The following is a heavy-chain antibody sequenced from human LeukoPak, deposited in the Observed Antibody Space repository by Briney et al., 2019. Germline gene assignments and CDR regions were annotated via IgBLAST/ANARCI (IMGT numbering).Heavy chain of an antibody. J-gene: IGHJ4*02. Sequence: ASVKVSCKASGYTFTGYYMHWVRQAPGQGLEWMGRINPNTGGTNYAQRFQGRVTMTRDTSINTAYMELTRLTSDDTAVYYCATDPCSGGTCSMYHLDYWGQGTLVTVSS. CDR3: ATDPCSGGTCSMYHLDY. V-gene: IGHV1-2*06. CDR2: INPNTGGT. D-gene: IGHD2-15*01. CDR1: GYTFTGYY.